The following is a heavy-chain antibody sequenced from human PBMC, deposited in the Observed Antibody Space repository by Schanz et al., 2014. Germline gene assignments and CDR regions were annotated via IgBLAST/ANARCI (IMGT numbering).Heavy chain of an antibody. V-gene: IGHV3-11*06. CDR2: ISHNSHYT. D-gene: IGHD3-3*02. CDR3: ARLPFSGSLGPDCYFDF. CDR1: GFTFSDYY. J-gene: IGHJ2*01. Sequence: QVQLVESGGGLVKPGGSLRLSCAASGFTFSDYYMSWIRQAPGKGLEWVSYISHNSHYTNYADSVKGRFTISRDNAKSSLYLQMNSLRVEDTAIYYCARLPFSGSLGPDCYFDFWGRGTLVTVSS.